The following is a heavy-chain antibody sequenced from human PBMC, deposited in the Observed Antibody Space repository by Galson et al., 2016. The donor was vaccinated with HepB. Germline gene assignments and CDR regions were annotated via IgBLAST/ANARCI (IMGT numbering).Heavy chain of an antibody. CDR1: GASIRRYY. CDR3: ATITFAHGFDI. D-gene: IGHD3-10*01. V-gene: IGHV4-59*12. J-gene: IGHJ3*02. Sequence: SETLSLTCTVSGASIRRYYWSWIRQSPGKGLEWIGYIYHIGNTDYNPSLESRVTISLGTSKSLFSLILRSVTAADTAVYYCATITFAHGFDIWGQGTAVTVSS. CDR2: IYHIGNT.